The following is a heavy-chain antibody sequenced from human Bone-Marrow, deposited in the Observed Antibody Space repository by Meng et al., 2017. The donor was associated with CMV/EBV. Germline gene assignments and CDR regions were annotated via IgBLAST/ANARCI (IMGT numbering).Heavy chain of an antibody. CDR3: ARGGATPYYDFWSGYPNWFDP. V-gene: IGHV1-8*01. CDR2: MNPNSGNT. Sequence: ASVKVSCKASGYNFKSHGISWVRRAPGQGLEWMGWMNPNSGNTGYAQKFQGRVTMTRNTSISTAYMELSSLRSEDTAVYYCARGGATPYYDFWSGYPNWFDPWGQGTLVTVSS. D-gene: IGHD3-3*01. J-gene: IGHJ5*02. CDR1: GYNFKSHG.